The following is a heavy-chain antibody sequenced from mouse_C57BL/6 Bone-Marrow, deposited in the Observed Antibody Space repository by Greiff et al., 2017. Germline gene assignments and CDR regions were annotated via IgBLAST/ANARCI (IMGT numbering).Heavy chain of an antibody. CDR2: IDPEDGET. V-gene: IGHV14-2*01. Sequence: VQLQQSGAELVKPGASVKLSCTASGFNIKDYYMHWVKQRTEQGLEWIGRIDPEDGETKYAPNFPGKATITADTSSNTASLQLSSLTSEDTAVYYCARGGGTWFDYWGQGTTLTVSS. J-gene: IGHJ2*01. CDR1: GFNIKDYY. D-gene: IGHD3-3*01. CDR3: ARGGGTWFDY.